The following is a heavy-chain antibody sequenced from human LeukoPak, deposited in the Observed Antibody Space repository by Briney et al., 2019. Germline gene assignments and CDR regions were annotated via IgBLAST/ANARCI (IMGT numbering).Heavy chain of an antibody. CDR2: NSAYNGNT. Sequence: ASVKVSCKASGYTFTSYGISWVGQAPGQGLEWMGWNSAYNGNTNYAQKIQGRVTMTTDTSTSTAYMELRSLRSDDTAVYYCARDHVGGIAAAATARYWGQGTLGTVSS. D-gene: IGHD6-13*01. CDR3: ARDHVGGIAAAATARY. J-gene: IGHJ4*02. V-gene: IGHV1-18*04. CDR1: GYTFTSYG.